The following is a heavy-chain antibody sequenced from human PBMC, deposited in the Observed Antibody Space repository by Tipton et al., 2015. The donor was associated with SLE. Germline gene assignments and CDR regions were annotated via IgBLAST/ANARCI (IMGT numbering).Heavy chain of an antibody. CDR3: AKDIGYCSGGSCTPGAFDI. V-gene: IGHV3-9*01. D-gene: IGHD2-15*01. CDR2: ISWNSGSI. J-gene: IGHJ3*02. CDR1: GFTFDDYA. Sequence: SLKLSCAASGFTFDDYAMHWVRQAPGKGLEWVSGISWNSGSIGYADSAKGRFTISRDNAKNSLYLQMNSLRAEDTALYYCAKDIGYCSGGSCTPGAFDIWGQGTMVTVSS.